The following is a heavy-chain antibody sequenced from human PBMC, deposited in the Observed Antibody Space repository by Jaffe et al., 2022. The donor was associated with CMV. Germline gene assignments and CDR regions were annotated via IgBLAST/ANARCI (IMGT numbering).Heavy chain of an antibody. D-gene: IGHD6-13*01. CDR1: GYTFTSYY. CDR2: INPSGGST. J-gene: IGHJ4*02. Sequence: QVQLVQSGAEVKKPGASVKVSCKASGYTFTSYYMHWVRQAPGQGLEWMGIINPSGGSTSYAQKFQGRVTMTRDTSTSTVYMELSSLRSEDTAVYYCARDRRGARYSSSWYVPRLFDYWGQGTLVTVSS. V-gene: IGHV1-46*01. CDR3: ARDRRGARYSSSWYVPRLFDY.